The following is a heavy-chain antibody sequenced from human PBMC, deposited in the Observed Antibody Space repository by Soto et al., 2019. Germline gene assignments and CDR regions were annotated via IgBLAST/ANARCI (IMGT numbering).Heavy chain of an antibody. CDR3: ARALVVVVAATPNWFDP. V-gene: IGHV3-21*01. Sequence: EVQLVESGGGLVKPGGSLRLSCAASGFTFSSYSMNWVRQAPGKGLEWVSSISSSSSYIYYADSVKGRFTISRDNAKNSLYLQMNSLRAEDTAVYYCARALVVVVAATPNWFDPWGQGTLVTVSS. CDR1: GFTFSSYS. D-gene: IGHD2-15*01. CDR2: ISSSSSYI. J-gene: IGHJ5*02.